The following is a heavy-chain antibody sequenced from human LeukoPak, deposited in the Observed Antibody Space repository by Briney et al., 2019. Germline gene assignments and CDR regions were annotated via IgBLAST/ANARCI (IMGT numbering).Heavy chain of an antibody. CDR2: ISYDGNNK. CDR3: ARDIRGAGTLAFDY. CDR1: GFTFSSYA. Sequence: GGSLRLSCAASGFTFSSYAMHWVRQAPGKGLEWVAVISYDGNNKFYADSVKGQFTISRDNSKHTLYLQMNSLRSEDTAVCYCARDIRGAGTLAFDYWGQGTLVTVSS. J-gene: IGHJ4*02. V-gene: IGHV3-30*04. D-gene: IGHD1-1*01.